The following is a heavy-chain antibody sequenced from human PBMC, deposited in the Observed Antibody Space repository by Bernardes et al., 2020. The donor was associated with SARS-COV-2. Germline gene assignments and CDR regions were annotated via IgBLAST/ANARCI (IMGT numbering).Heavy chain of an antibody. CDR3: ARIPGYIAAAATGAFDI. D-gene: IGHD6-13*01. J-gene: IGHJ3*02. CDR2: IDWDDDK. V-gene: IGHV2-70*01. CDR1: GFSLSTSGMC. Sequence: SGPTLVKPTQTLTLTCTFSGFSLSTSGMCVSWIRQPPGKALEWLALIDWDDDKYYSTSLKTRLTISKDTSKNQVVLTMTNMDPVDTATYYCARIPGYIAAAATGAFDIWGQGTMVTVSS.